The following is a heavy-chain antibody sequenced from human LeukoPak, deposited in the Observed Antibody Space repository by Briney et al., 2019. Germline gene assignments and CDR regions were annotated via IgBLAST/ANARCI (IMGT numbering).Heavy chain of an antibody. CDR2: ISDGGTTI. Sequence: GGSLRVSCAASGFTFSDYYMSWIRQAPGKGLQWLSYISDGGTTIFDADSVKGRFTISRDNAKKSLYLQLNSLRAEDTAVYYCARVGKVGATGALDIWGQGTLVTVSS. J-gene: IGHJ3*02. D-gene: IGHD1-26*01. V-gene: IGHV3-11*04. CDR3: ARVGKVGATGALDI. CDR1: GFTFSDYY.